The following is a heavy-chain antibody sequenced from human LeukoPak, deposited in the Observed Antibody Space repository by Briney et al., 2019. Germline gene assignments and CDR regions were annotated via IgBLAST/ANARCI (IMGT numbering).Heavy chain of an antibody. D-gene: IGHD5-24*01. CDR1: GDTFSSYA. V-gene: IGHV1-69*06. Sequence: SVKVSCKASGDTFSSYAISWVRQAPGQGLEWMGGIIPIFGSPNYAQRFQGRVTIIADKSTSTAYMELSSLTYEDTAVYYCARDVPVEMTVSGYFDFWGQGTLVTVSS. J-gene: IGHJ4*02. CDR2: IIPIFGSP. CDR3: ARDVPVEMTVSGYFDF.